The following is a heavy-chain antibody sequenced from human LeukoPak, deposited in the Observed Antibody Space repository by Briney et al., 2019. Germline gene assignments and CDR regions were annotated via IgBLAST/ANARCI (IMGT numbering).Heavy chain of an antibody. V-gene: IGHV1-18*01. CDR2: ISPNNGNT. CDR3: GRDLGIALPGDRDY. CDR1: GYTFTSYG. D-gene: IGHD2/OR15-2a*01. Sequence: ASVKVSCKTSGYTFTSYGISWGRQAPGQGREWMGWISPNNGNTKYALKLQGRVTMTTDTSTSTAYMELRSLTSDDTAVYYCGRDLGIALPGDRDYWGQGTLVSVSS. J-gene: IGHJ4*02.